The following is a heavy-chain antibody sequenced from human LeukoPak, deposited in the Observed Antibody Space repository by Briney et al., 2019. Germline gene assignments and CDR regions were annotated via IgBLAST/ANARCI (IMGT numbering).Heavy chain of an antibody. V-gene: IGHV3-21*01. J-gene: IGHJ4*02. CDR2: ISSSSSYI. Sequence: EAGGSLRLSCAASGFTFSSYSMNWVRQAPGKGLEWVSSISSSSSYIYYADSVKGRFTISRDNAKNSLYLQMNSLRAEDTAVYYCARKDSGRYINPFDNWGQGTLVTVSS. D-gene: IGHD3-10*01. CDR1: GFTFSSYS. CDR3: ARKDSGRYINPFDN.